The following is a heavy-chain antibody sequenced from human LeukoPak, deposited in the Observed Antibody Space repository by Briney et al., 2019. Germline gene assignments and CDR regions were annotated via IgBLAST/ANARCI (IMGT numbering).Heavy chain of an antibody. V-gene: IGHV4-59*02. Sequence: PSETLSLTCTDSGGSVSSCYLTSLRQPPGKGLEWIGYIYYSGSTNYNPSLKSRVTISVDTSKNQFSLKLSSVTAADTAVYYCASRILGFMECFDYWGQGTLVTVSS. CDR1: GGSVSSCY. CDR3: ASRILGFMECFDY. J-gene: IGHJ4*02. D-gene: IGHD1-26*01. CDR2: IYYSGST.